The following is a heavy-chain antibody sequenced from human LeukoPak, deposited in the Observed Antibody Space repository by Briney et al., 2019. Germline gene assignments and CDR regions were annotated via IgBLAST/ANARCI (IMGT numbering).Heavy chain of an antibody. CDR3: ARASGWYGDDY. CDR1: GFTFSDNY. J-gene: IGHJ4*02. D-gene: IGHD6-19*01. CDR2: ISGSGYTI. V-gene: IGHV3-11*01. Sequence: GGSLRLSCAASGFTFSDNYMSWIRQAPGKGLEWVSYISGSGYTIFYADSVKGRFTISRDNSKNTLYLQMNSLRAEDTAVYYCARASGWYGDDYWGQGTLVTVSS.